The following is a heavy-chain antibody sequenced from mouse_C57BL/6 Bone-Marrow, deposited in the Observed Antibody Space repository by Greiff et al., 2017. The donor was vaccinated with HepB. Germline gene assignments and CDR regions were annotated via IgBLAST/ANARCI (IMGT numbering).Heavy chain of an antibody. V-gene: IGHV5-12*01. D-gene: IGHD1-1*01. J-gene: IGHJ4*01. Sequence: EVQVVESGGGLVQPGGSLKLSCAASGFTFSDYYMYWVRQTPEKRLEWVAYISNGGGSTYYPDTVKGRFTISRDNAKNTLYLQMSRLKSEDTAMYYGARFMRYAMDYWGQGTSVTVSS. CDR1: GFTFSDYY. CDR3: ARFMRYAMDY. CDR2: ISNGGGST.